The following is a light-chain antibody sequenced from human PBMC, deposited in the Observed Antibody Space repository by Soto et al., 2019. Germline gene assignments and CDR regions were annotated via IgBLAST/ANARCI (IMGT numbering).Light chain of an antibody. Sequence: DIVLTQSPGTLSLSPGERATLSCRASQSVSSSYLAWYQQKPGQAPRLLIYDAYNRATGIPHRFSGGGSGTDFTLTISSLEPEDSAVYYCQQRHMWPITFGQGTRLEIK. CDR1: QSVSSSY. CDR3: QQRHMWPIT. V-gene: IGKV3D-20*02. J-gene: IGKJ5*01. CDR2: DAY.